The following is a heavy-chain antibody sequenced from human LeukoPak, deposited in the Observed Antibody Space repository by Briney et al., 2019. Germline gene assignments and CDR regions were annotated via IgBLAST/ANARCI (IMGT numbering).Heavy chain of an antibody. CDR3: AREKQQLEYYYYYYYMDV. V-gene: IGHV4-38-2*02. CDR2: IYHSGST. CDR1: GYSISSGYY. Sequence: PSETLSLTCTVSGYSISSGYYWGWIRQPPGKGLEWIGSIYHSGSTYYNPSLKSRVTISVDTSKNQFSLKLSSVTAADTAVYYCAREKQQLEYYYYYYYMDVWGKGTTVTISS. J-gene: IGHJ6*03. D-gene: IGHD6-13*01.